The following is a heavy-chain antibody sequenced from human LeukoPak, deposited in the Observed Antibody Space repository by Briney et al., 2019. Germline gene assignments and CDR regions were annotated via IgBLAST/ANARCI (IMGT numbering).Heavy chain of an antibody. CDR1: GFTFSSYW. Sequence: GGSLRLSCGVSGFTFSSYWMTWARQAPGRGLEWVATVKPDGNEKFYVDSVKGRFAISRDNARNSVYLEMNSLRVEDTAVYLCARGDLDYWGQGTLVTVSS. CDR3: ARGDLDY. J-gene: IGHJ4*01. CDR2: VKPDGNEK. V-gene: IGHV3-7*01.